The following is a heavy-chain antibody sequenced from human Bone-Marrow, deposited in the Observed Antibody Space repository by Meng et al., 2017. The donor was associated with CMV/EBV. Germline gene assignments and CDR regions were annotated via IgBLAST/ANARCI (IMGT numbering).Heavy chain of an antibody. CDR3: ARDQGLVFVVASDYYDYGMDV. Sequence: ASVKVSCKASGYTFTSYYINWVRQATGQGLEWMGWMNPNSGNTGYAQKFEGRVTMTRNTSKSTAYMEVSSLRTEDTAVYYCARDQGLVFVVASDYYDYGMDVWGQGTTVTVSS. J-gene: IGHJ6*02. D-gene: IGHD3-3*01. CDR2: MNPNSGNT. CDR1: GYTFTSYY. V-gene: IGHV1-8*01.